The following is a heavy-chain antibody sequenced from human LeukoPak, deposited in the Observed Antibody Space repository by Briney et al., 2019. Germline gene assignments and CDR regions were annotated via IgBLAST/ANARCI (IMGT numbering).Heavy chain of an antibody. J-gene: IGHJ6*02. CDR1: GFTFSSYA. Sequence: HAGGSLRLSCAASGFTFSSYAMYWVRQAPGKGLEWVAVISYDGNNKYHADSVKGRFTISRDNSKNTLYLEMNSLRGEDTAVYYCARGLGVTTFSGMDVWGQGTTVTVSS. CDR2: ISYDGNNK. D-gene: IGHD4-17*01. CDR3: ARGLGVTTFSGMDV. V-gene: IGHV3-30-3*01.